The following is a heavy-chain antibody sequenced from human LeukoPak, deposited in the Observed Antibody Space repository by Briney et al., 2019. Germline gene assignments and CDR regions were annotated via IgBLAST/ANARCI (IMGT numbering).Heavy chain of an antibody. CDR3: AKQSYARSLGE. CDR1: GFPFSDFS. D-gene: IGHD3-10*02. CDR2: TNSGGSTT. V-gene: IGHV3-23*01. J-gene: IGHJ4*02. Sequence: GGSLRLSCATSGFPFSDFSMTWVRQAPGKGLEWISTTNSGGSTTYYAESVKGRFTISRDNFKNALYLQMSSLRVEDTAIYYCAKQSYARSLGEGGPGTLVTVSS.